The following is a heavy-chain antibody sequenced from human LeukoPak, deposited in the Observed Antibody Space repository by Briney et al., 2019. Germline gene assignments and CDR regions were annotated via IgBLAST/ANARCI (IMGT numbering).Heavy chain of an antibody. J-gene: IGHJ3*02. CDR1: GASISIYY. CDR2: IYSSGST. Sequence: SETLSLTCTVSGASISIYYWTWIRQPAGKGLEWIGHIYSSGSTNYNPSLKSRVTISVDTSKNQFSLRLTSVTAADTAVYYCARAGRWEGRPHAFDIWGQGTMVSVSS. V-gene: IGHV4-4*07. D-gene: IGHD1-26*01. CDR3: ARAGRWEGRPHAFDI.